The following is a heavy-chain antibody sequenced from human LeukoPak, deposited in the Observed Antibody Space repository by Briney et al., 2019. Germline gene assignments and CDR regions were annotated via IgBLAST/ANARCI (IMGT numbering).Heavy chain of an antibody. V-gene: IGHV4-39*01. CDR2: IYYSGST. D-gene: IGHD3-10*01. CDR3: ARRSSMVRGVIRPAN. Sequence: SETLSLTCTVSGGSISSSSYYWGWIRQPPGKGLEWIGRIYYSGSTYYNPSLKSRVTISVDTSKNQFSLKLSSVTAADTAVYYCARRSSMVRGVIRPANWGQGTLVTVSS. J-gene: IGHJ4*02. CDR1: GGSISSSSYY.